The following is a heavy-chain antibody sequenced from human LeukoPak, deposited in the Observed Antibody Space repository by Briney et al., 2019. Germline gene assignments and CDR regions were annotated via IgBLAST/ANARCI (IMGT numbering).Heavy chain of an antibody. Sequence: GGSLRLSCAASGFSFSSYSMNWVRQAPGKGLEWVSSISSSSSYIYYADSVKGRFTISRDNAKNSLYLQMNSLRAEDTAVYYCARGARLGELSFVDFAFDIWGQGTMVTVSS. V-gene: IGHV3-21*01. CDR1: GFSFSSYS. J-gene: IGHJ3*02. CDR3: ARGARLGELSFVDFAFDI. CDR2: ISSSSSYI. D-gene: IGHD3-16*02.